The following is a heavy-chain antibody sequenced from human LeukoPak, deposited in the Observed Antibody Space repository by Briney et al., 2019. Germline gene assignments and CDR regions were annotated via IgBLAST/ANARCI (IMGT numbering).Heavy chain of an antibody. CDR2: INEDGSGK. D-gene: IGHD3-16*01. J-gene: IGHJ6*04. CDR1: GFIFSRYW. V-gene: IGHV3-7*04. Sequence: GGSLSLSCVSSGFIFSRYWMNWVRQAPGKGLEWVANINEDGSGKYYADSVKGRFAISRDNAKNSLYLQMNSLGAEDTAVYYCARGAGGVWGKGTTVTVSS. CDR3: ARGAGGV.